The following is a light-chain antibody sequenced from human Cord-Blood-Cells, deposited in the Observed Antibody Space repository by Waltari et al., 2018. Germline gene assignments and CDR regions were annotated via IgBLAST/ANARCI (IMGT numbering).Light chain of an antibody. CDR2: GAS. CDR1: QSVSSSY. CDR3: QQYGSSPLT. J-gene: IGKJ4*01. V-gene: IGKV3-20*01. Sequence: EIVLTQSPGTQSVSRGERATRACRASQSVSSSYLAWYQQKPGQAPRLLIYGASSRATGIPDRFSGSGSGTDFTLTISRLEPEDFAVYYCQQYGSSPLTFGGGTKVEIK.